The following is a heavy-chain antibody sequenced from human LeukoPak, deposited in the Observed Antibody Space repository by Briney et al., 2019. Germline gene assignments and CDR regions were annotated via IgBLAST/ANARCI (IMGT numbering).Heavy chain of an antibody. CDR3: ARGLYDYYDTSSYFYY. D-gene: IGHD3-22*01. CDR2: ISPNSGDV. CDR1: GFTFTDYS. J-gene: IGHJ4*02. Sequence: GASVKVCCKASGFTFTDYSMHWVRQAPGQGLEWMGWISPNSGDVKYAQKFQGRVTMTRDTSISTAYMDLSRLTSDDTAVYYCARGLYDYYDTSSYFYYWGQGTLVTVSS. V-gene: IGHV1-2*02.